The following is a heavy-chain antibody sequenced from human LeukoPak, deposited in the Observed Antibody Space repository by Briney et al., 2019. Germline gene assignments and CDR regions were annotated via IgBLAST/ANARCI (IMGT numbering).Heavy chain of an antibody. CDR3: ARGMNYDSSGYPDY. J-gene: IGHJ4*02. V-gene: IGHV4-31*03. D-gene: IGHD3-22*01. Sequence: SETLSLTCTVSGGSISSSSYYWSWIRQHPGKGLEWIGYIYYSGSTYYNPSLKSRVTISVDTSKNQFSLKLSSVTAADTAVYYCARGMNYDSSGYPDYWGQGTLVTVSS. CDR2: IYYSGST. CDR1: GGSISSSSYY.